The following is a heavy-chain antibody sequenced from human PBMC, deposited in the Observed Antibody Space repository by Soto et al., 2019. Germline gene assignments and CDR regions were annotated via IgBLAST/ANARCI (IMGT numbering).Heavy chain of an antibody. CDR2: IKQDGSEK. D-gene: IGHD4-17*01. J-gene: IGHJ4*02. CDR3: AKDMKWGGMTTIHYFDS. Sequence: GGSLRLSCAASGFNFSSYWMSWVRQAPGKGLEWVANIKQDGSEKYYVDSVKGRFTISRDNAKSSLFLQMNSLRPDDTALYYCAKDMKWGGMTTIHYFDSWGQGTLVTVSS. CDR1: GFNFSSYW. V-gene: IGHV3-7*03.